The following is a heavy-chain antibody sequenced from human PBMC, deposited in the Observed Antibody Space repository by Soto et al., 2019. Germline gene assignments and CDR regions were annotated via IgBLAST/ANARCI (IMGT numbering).Heavy chain of an antibody. D-gene: IGHD5-12*01. CDR2: IYYSGST. Sequence: PSETLSLTCTVSGGSISSSSYYWGWIRQPPGKGLEWIGSIYYSGSTYYNPSLKSRVTISVDTSKNQFSLKLSSVTAADTAVYYCARGLGYSGYDKGLAPWGQGTLVTVSS. CDR3: ARGLGYSGYDKGLAP. V-gene: IGHV4-39*01. J-gene: IGHJ5*02. CDR1: GGSISSSSYY.